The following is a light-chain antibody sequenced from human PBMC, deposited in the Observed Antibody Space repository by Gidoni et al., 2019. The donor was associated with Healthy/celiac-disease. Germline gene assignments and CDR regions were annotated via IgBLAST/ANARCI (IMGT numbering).Light chain of an antibody. CDR1: QDISND. CDR3: QQYDNLLVT. Sequence: DIQMTQSPSSLSASVGDRVTITCQASQDISNDLNWYQQKPGKAPKLLIYDASNLETGVPSRFSGSGSGTDFTFTISSLQPEDIATYYCQQYDNLLVTFGGGTKVEIK. CDR2: DAS. V-gene: IGKV1-33*01. J-gene: IGKJ4*01.